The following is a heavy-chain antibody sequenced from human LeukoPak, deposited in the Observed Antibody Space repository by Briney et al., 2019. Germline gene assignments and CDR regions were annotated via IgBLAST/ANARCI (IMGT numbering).Heavy chain of an antibody. Sequence: GGSLRLSCAASGFTFSSYSMNWVRQAPGKGLEWVSSISSSSIYIYYADSVKGRFTISRDNAKNSLYLQMNSLRAEDTAVYYCARDRGAAPDYWGQGTLVTVSS. CDR2: ISSSSIYI. CDR3: ARDRGAAPDY. J-gene: IGHJ4*02. CDR1: GFTFSSYS. V-gene: IGHV3-21*01. D-gene: IGHD6-6*01.